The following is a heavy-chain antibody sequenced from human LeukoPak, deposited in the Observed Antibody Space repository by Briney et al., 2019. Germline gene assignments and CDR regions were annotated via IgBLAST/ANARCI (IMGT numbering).Heavy chain of an antibody. Sequence: GGSLRLSCAASGFTFSTYTMNWVRQAPGKGLEWVSSISSSGSHIYYADSVKGRFTISRDNAKNSLFLQMNSLRAEDTAVYYCARSFTSAGGLADYWGQGTLVTVSS. J-gene: IGHJ4*02. CDR3: ARSFTSAGGLADY. V-gene: IGHV3-21*01. D-gene: IGHD6-13*01. CDR2: ISSSGSHI. CDR1: GFTFSTYT.